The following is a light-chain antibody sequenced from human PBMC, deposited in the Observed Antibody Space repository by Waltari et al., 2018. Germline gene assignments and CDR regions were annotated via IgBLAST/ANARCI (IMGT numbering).Light chain of an antibody. CDR3: QQYEDVPYT. V-gene: IGKV1-33*01. CDR2: DVS. J-gene: IGKJ2*01. Sequence: DIQMTQSPSSLPASVGDRVTITCQASQDISSYLNWYQQRPGKAPKLLIYDVSNLESGVPSRFGGGGSGTDFSFTISSLQSEDIATYYCQQYEDVPYTFGQGTKLMIK. CDR1: QDISSY.